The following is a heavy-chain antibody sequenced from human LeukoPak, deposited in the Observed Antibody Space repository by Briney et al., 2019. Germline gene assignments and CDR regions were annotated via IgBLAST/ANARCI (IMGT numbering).Heavy chain of an antibody. CDR1: GGSISGYY. V-gene: IGHV4-59*01. J-gene: IGHJ5*02. D-gene: IGHD5-18*01. CDR2: IYYSGST. CDR3: ARDPEAMGWFDP. Sequence: KPSETLSLTCTVSGGSISGYYWSWIRQPPGKGLEWIGYIYYSGSTNYNPSLKSRVTISVDTSKNQFSLKLSSVTAADTAVYYCARDPEAMGWFDPWGQGTLVTVSS.